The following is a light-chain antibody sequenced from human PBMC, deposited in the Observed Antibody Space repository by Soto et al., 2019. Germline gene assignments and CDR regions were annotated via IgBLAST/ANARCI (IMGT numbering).Light chain of an antibody. V-gene: IGKV3-20*01. CDR3: QHYGSSPPYT. J-gene: IGKJ2*01. Sequence: EIVLTQSPGTLSLSPGESATLSCRASQRVASSNIAWYRQKPGQAPWLLIYGASNRATGIADRFSGSGSGTDFTLTISRLEAEDSAVYYCQHYGSSPPYTFGQGTKLKIK. CDR1: QRVASSN. CDR2: GAS.